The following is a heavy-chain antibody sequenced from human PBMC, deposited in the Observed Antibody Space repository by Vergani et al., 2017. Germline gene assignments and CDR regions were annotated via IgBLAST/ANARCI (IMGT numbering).Heavy chain of an antibody. CDR2: IIPILGTA. D-gene: IGHD6-6*01. J-gene: IGHJ6*03. CDR1: GGTFSSYA. CDR3: AREIPSSSSSFYYYYMDV. Sequence: QVQLVQSGAEVKKPGSSVKVSCKASGGTFSSYAISWVRQAPGQGLEWMGGIIPILGTANYAQKFQGRVTITADESTSTAYMELSSLRSEDTAVYYCAREIPSSSSSFYYYYMDVWGKGTTVTVSS. V-gene: IGHV1-69*01.